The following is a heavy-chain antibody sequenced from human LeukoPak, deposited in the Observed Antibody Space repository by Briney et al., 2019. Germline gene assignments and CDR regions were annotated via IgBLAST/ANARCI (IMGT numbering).Heavy chain of an antibody. J-gene: IGHJ4*02. CDR1: GGSISSYY. Sequence: SETLSLTCTVSGGSISSYYRSWIRQPPGKGLEWIGYIYYSGSTNYNPSLKSRVTISVDTSKNQFSLKLSSVTAADTAVYYCARHSGYIQYYFDYWGQGTLVTVSS. V-gene: IGHV4-59*08. D-gene: IGHD5-12*01. CDR3: ARHSGYIQYYFDY. CDR2: IYYSGST.